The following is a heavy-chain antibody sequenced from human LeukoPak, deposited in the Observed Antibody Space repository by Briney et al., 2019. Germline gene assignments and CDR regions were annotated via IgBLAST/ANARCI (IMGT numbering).Heavy chain of an antibody. J-gene: IGHJ4*02. CDR3: ANRRDGYNNFDY. CDR1: GFTFSSYA. CDR2: ISGSGGST. Sequence: PGGSLRLSCAASGFTFSSYAMGWVRQAPGKGLEWVSAISGSGGSTYYADSVKGRFTISRDNSKNTLYLQMNSLRAEDTAVYYCANRRDGYNNFDYWGQGTLVTVSS. V-gene: IGHV3-23*01. D-gene: IGHD5-24*01.